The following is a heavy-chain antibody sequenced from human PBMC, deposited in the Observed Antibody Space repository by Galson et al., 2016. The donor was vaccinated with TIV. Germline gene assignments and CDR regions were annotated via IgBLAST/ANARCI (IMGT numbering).Heavy chain of an antibody. CDR1: GFTFSNAW. J-gene: IGHJ4*02. CDR3: ATNDFLSYYFDY. D-gene: IGHD3-3*01. CDR2: IKSETDGGTI. Sequence: SLRLSCAASGFTFSNAWMSWVRQAPGKGLEWLGRIKSETDGGTIDYGASVRGRFRISRDDSKDTLYLEMNSLKTEDTAVYFCATNDFLSYYFDYWGQGTLVTVSS. V-gene: IGHV3-15*01.